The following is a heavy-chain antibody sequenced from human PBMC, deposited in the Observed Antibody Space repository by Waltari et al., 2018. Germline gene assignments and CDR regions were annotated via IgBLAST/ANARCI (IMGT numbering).Heavy chain of an antibody. J-gene: IGHJ5*02. V-gene: IGHV4-4*07. CDR3: ARESVNWFDP. CDR2: FYSSGST. CDR1: GGSISGYS. Sequence: QVQLQESGPGLVKPSETRSRTCTVSGGSISGYSWSWIRQPAGKGLEWIGRFYSSGSTNYNPSLKSRVTMSVDTSKNQFSLKLSSVTAADTAVYYCARESVNWFDPWGQGTLVTVSS.